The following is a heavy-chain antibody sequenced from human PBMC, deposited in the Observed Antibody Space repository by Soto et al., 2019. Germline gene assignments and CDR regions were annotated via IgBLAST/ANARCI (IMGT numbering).Heavy chain of an antibody. V-gene: IGHV4-34*01. CDR2: IRDSGST. J-gene: IGHJ4*01. CDR3: ASGKASNNYPAR. CDR1: GGSFNDYY. Sequence: KASETLSLTCAVSGGSFNDYYWIWIRQPPGKGQEWLGDIRDSGSTNYNPSLTSRVTISVDTSRKQFSLKLTSVTAADTAVYYCASGKASNNYPARWGHRTLVTASS. D-gene: IGHD1-20*01.